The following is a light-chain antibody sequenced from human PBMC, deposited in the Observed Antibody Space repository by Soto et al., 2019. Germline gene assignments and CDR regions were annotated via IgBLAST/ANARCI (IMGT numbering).Light chain of an antibody. CDR2: GAS. CDR3: QQYNNWPRLT. V-gene: IGKV3-15*01. J-gene: IGKJ4*01. Sequence: EIVMTQSPATLSVSPGERATLSCRASQSVSSNLAWYQQKPGQAPRLLIYGASTRATGIPARFSGSGSGTEFTLTISSLQSEDFAVYYFQQYNNWPRLTFGGGTKVEI. CDR1: QSVSSN.